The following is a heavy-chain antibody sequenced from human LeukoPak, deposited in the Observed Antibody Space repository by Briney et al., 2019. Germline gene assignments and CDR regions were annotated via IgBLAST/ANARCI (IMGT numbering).Heavy chain of an antibody. J-gene: IGHJ4*02. V-gene: IGHV3-21*01. Sequence: GGSLRLSCAASGFTVSSYSMNWVRQAPGKGLEWVSSISSSSSYIYYADSVKGRFTISRDNAKNSLYLQMNSLRAEDTAVYYCARDETMVRGVGPADYWGQGTLVTVSS. CDR1: GFTVSSYS. CDR3: ARDETMVRGVGPADY. CDR2: ISSSSSYI. D-gene: IGHD3-10*01.